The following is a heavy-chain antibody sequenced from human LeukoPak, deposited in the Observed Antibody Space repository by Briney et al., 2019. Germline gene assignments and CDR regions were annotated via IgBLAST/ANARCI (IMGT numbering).Heavy chain of an antibody. D-gene: IGHD3-3*01. CDR2: IIPIFGTA. CDR3: AREGRFHNYFDY. V-gene: IGHV1-69*06. CDR1: GGTFSSYA. Sequence: GASVKVSCKASGGTFSSYAISWVRQAPGQGLEWMGGIIPIFGTANYAQKFQGRVTITADKSTSTAYMELSSLRSEDTAVYYCAREGRFHNYFDYWGQGTLVTVSS. J-gene: IGHJ4*02.